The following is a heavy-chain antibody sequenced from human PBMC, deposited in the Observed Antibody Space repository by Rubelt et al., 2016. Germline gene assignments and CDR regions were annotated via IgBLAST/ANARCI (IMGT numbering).Heavy chain of an antibody. V-gene: IGHV1-69*04. D-gene: IGHD2-8*01. CDR3: ARFILSHAFDI. J-gene: IGHJ3*02. CDR2: IIPILGIA. CDR1: GGTFSSYA. Sequence: GGTFSSYAISWVRQAPGQGLEWMGRIIPILGIANYAQKFQARVTITADKSTSTAYMELSSLRSEDTAVYYCARFILSHAFDIWGQGTMVTVSS.